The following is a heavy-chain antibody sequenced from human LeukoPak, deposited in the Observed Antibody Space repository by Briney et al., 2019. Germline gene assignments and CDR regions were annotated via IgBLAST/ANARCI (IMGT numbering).Heavy chain of an antibody. D-gene: IGHD1-26*01. CDR3: ARAKPGYSGSYPDWYFDL. V-gene: IGHV4-30-2*01. Sequence: PSETLSLTCTVSGGSISSGGYYWSWIRQPPGKGLEWIGYIYHSGSTYYNPSLKSRVTISVDRSKNQFSLKLSSVTAADTAVYYCARAKPGYSGSYPDWYFDLWGRGTLVAVSS. J-gene: IGHJ2*01. CDR2: IYHSGST. CDR1: GGSISSGGYY.